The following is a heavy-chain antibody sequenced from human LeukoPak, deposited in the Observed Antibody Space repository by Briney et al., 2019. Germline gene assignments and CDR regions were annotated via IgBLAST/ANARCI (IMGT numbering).Heavy chain of an antibody. V-gene: IGHV4-34*01. J-gene: IGHJ3*02. CDR1: GGSFSGYY. CDR3: ARGRYRVVGSSRRYKAFDI. Sequence: SETLSLTCAVYGGSFSGYYWSWIRQPPGKGLEWIGEINHSGSTNYNPSLKSRVTISVDTSKNHFSLKLSSVTAADTAVYYCARGRYRVVGSSRRYKAFDIWGQGTMVTVSS. CDR2: INHSGST. D-gene: IGHD1-26*01.